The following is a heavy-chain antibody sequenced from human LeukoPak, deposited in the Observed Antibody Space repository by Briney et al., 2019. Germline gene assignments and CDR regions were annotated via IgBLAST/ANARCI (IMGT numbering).Heavy chain of an antibody. CDR3: ATDPSPPVVWADAFDI. J-gene: IGHJ3*02. D-gene: IGHD2-15*01. V-gene: IGHV1-69-2*01. CDR2: VDPEDGET. Sequence: ATVKISCKVSGYTFTDYYMHWVQQAPGKGLELMGLVDPEDGETIYAEKFQGRVTITADTSTDTAYMELSSLRSEDTAVYYCATDPSPPVVWADAFDIWGQGTMVTVSS. CDR1: GYTFTDYY.